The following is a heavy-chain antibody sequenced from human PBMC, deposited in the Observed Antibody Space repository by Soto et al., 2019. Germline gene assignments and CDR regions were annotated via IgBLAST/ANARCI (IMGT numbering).Heavy chain of an antibody. CDR3: AKGLRLRYFDWFPACYFDY. Sequence: GGSLRLSCAASGFTFSSYAMSWVRQAPGKGLEWVSAISGSGGSTYYADSVKGRFTISRDNSKNTLYLQMNSLRAEDTAVYYCAKGLRLRYFDWFPACYFDYWGQGTLLTVSS. V-gene: IGHV3-23*01. CDR1: GFTFSSYA. CDR2: ISGSGGST. D-gene: IGHD3-9*01. J-gene: IGHJ4*02.